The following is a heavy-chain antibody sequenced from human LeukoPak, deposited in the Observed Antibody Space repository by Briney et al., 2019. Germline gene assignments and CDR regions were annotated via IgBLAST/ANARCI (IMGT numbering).Heavy chain of an antibody. Sequence: PSETLSLTCAVYGGSFSGYYWSWIRQPPGKGLEWIGEINHSGSTNYNPSLKSRVTISVDTSKNQFSLKLSSVTAADTAVYYCARGHSYVRYYYGSGSYYNLFDYWGQGTLVTVSS. CDR2: INHSGST. D-gene: IGHD3-10*01. J-gene: IGHJ4*02. CDR1: GGSFSGYY. CDR3: ARGHSYVRYYYGSGSYYNLFDY. V-gene: IGHV4-34*01.